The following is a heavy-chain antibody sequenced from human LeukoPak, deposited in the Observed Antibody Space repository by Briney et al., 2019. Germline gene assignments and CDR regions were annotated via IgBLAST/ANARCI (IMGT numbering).Heavy chain of an antibody. CDR2: IYYSGST. CDR3: ARREAAAMDV. D-gene: IGHD6-13*01. J-gene: IGHJ6*02. V-gene: IGHV4-59*08. CDR1: GGSISSYY. Sequence: PSETLSLTCTVSGGSISSYYWSWIRQPPGKGLEWIGYIYYSGSTNYNPSLKSRVTISVDTSKNQFSLKLSSVTAADTAVYYCARREAAAMDVWGQGTRSPSP.